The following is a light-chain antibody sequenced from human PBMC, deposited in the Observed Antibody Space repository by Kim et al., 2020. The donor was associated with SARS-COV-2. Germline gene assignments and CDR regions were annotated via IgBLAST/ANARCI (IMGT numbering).Light chain of an antibody. Sequence: GDRVTIPCRASQDIRNDLGWYQQNPGRAPKPLIYGASSLQSGVRSSFSGSGSGTEFTITISSLQPEDCATYVCLQHNTYPITFGQGTRLEIK. CDR3: LQHNTYPIT. V-gene: IGKV1-17*01. CDR1: QDIRND. CDR2: GAS. J-gene: IGKJ5*01.